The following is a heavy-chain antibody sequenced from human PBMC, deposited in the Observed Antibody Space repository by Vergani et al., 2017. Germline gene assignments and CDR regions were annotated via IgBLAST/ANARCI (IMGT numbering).Heavy chain of an antibody. V-gene: IGHV3-33*01. CDR1: GFSFSSFC. CDR3: ARDRGCATSSWYFSGAFDY. Sequence: QVQLVESGGGVVQPGRSLRLSCAASGFSFSSFCFHWVRQAPGKGLEWVAFIHYDGSHEYYIDSVKGRFTISRDNSKNTLILQMNGLRAEDTAVYYCARDRGCATSSWYFSGAFDYWGLGTLVSVS. J-gene: IGHJ4*02. D-gene: IGHD6-13*01. CDR2: IHYDGSHE.